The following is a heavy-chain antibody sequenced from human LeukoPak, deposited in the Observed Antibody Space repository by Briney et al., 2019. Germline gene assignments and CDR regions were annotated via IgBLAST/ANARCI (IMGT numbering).Heavy chain of an antibody. J-gene: IGHJ4*02. D-gene: IGHD6-25*01. CDR3: AVDPRERRDY. CDR2: ISSGSSYI. V-gene: IGHV3-21*01. CDR1: GFTFSSYW. Sequence: PGGSLRLSCAASGFTFSSYWMHWVRQDPGKGLVWVSRISSGSSYIYQADSTKGRFTISRDNAKNSLYLQMNNLRAEDTAIYYCAVDPRERRDYWGQGTLVTVSS.